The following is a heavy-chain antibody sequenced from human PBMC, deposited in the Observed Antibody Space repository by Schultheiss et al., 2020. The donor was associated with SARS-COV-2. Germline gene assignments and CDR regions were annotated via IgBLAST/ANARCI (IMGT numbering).Heavy chain of an antibody. Sequence: SETLSLTCTVSGGSISSYYWSWIRQPPGKGLEWIGYIYYSGSTNYNPSLKSRVTISVDTSKNQFSLKLSSVTAADTAVYYCARHRTGDKGGADYWGQGTLVTVSS. CDR3: ARHRTGDKGGADY. CDR2: IYYSGST. J-gene: IGHJ4*02. D-gene: IGHD7-27*01. CDR1: GGSISSYY. V-gene: IGHV4-59*08.